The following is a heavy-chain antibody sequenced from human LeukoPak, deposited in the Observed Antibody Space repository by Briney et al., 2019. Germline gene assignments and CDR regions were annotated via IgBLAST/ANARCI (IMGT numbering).Heavy chain of an antibody. CDR1: GFTFSSYA. J-gene: IGHJ4*02. CDR3: AKDFWSGYYPNY. Sequence: PGGSLRLSCAASGFTFSSYAMSWVRPAPGKGRPWVSGSGSGGSTHYADSVEGRFTISRDNSKNTLYLQMNSLRAEDTAIYYCAKDFWSGYYPNYWGQGTLVTVSS. V-gene: IGHV3-23*01. D-gene: IGHD3-3*01. CDR2: SGSGGST.